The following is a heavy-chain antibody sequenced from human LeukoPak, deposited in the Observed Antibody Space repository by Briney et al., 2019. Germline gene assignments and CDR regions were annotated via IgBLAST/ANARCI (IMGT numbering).Heavy chain of an antibody. CDR1: GGSFSSYG. D-gene: IGHD1-1*01. Sequence: SVKVSCKASGGSFSSYGINWVRQAPGLGLEWMARIIPVVGILNYAQKFQGRVTITADNSTSTAYMELSSLRSDDTAVYYCARGGSYYFYNGMDVWGQGTTVTVSS. V-gene: IGHV1-69*04. CDR2: IIPVVGIL. CDR3: ARGGSYYFYNGMDV. J-gene: IGHJ6*02.